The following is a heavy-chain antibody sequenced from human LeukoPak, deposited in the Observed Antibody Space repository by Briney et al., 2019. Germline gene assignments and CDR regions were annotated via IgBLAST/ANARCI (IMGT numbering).Heavy chain of an antibody. Sequence: GSSVKVSCKASGGTFSSYAISWVRQAPGQGLEWMGRIIPILGIANYAQKFQGRVTITADKSTSTAYMELSGPRSEDTAVYYCARAYSSGWYPYWGQGTLVTVSS. CDR3: ARAYSSGWYPY. J-gene: IGHJ4*02. D-gene: IGHD6-19*01. V-gene: IGHV1-69*04. CDR1: GGTFSSYA. CDR2: IIPILGIA.